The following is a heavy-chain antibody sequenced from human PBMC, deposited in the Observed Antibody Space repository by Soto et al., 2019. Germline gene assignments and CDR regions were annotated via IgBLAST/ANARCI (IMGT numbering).Heavy chain of an antibody. D-gene: IGHD6-6*01. Sequence: QVPLVQSGAEVKNPGASVKVSCRTSGYTFTDYYLHWVRQAPGQGLEWMGWINPQSGGTNYAQRFRDWVTLTRDSSIRTAYMELSRLISDSTAVYYCARVPNFFEYSSPTPAYHCDYWGQGTLVTVSS. CDR2: INPQSGGT. CDR1: GYTFTDYY. CDR3: ARVPNFFEYSSPTPAYHCDY. J-gene: IGHJ4*02. V-gene: IGHV1-2*04.